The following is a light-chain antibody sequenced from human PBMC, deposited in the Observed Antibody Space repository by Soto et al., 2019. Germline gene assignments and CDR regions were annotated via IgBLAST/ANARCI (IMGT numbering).Light chain of an antibody. CDR1: QGISTY. CDR2: AAS. CDR3: QQLKSYPLT. J-gene: IGKJ4*01. Sequence: DIQLTQSPSFLSASVGDRVTITCRATQGISTYLAWYQEKPGKAPKLLIYAASTLQSGVPSRFSGSGSGTDGTLTISSLQPEDFATYYCQQLKSYPLTFGGGTKVESK. V-gene: IGKV1-9*01.